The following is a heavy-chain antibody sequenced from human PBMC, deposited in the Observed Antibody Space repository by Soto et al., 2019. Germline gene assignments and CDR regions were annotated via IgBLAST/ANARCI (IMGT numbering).Heavy chain of an antibody. D-gene: IGHD6-13*01. J-gene: IGHJ4*02. CDR1: GFDFGDYY. CDR3: VRPYYSSSWFPFDR. Sequence: GGSLRLSCTGSGFDFGDYYMSWSRQAAGKGLEWVSYIDSGDGTTYYTDSVKGRFTISRDNAKKTVYLQMSSLRVEDTALYYCVRPYYSSSWFPFDRWGQGTLVTVSS. CDR2: IDSGDGTT. V-gene: IGHV3-11*01.